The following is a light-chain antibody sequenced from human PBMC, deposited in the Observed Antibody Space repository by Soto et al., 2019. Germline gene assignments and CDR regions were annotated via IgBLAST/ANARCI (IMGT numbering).Light chain of an antibody. J-gene: IGKJ4*01. V-gene: IGKV4-1*01. CDR2: WAS. Sequence: DIVMTQSPDSLAVSLGERATINCKSSQSVLYSSNNKNYLAWYQQKPGQPPKLLIYWASTRESGVPDRFNGSGAGTDFTLTISSLQAEDVAVYYCQQYESTPLTFGGGTKVEIK. CDR3: QQYESTPLT. CDR1: QSVLYSSNNKNY.